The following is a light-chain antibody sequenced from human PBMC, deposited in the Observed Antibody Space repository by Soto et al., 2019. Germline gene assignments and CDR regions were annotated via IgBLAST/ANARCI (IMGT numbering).Light chain of an antibody. J-gene: IGLJ3*02. CDR3: SSYTSSSTWV. CDR1: SSDIGGYIY. V-gene: IGLV2-14*01. CDR2: EVS. Sequence: QSALTQPASVSASPGQSITISCTGTSSDIGGYIYVSWYQHHPGKAPRLMIYEVSSRPSGVSNRFSGSRSGNTASLTISGLQAEDESDYYCSSYTSSSTWVFGGGTKVTVL.